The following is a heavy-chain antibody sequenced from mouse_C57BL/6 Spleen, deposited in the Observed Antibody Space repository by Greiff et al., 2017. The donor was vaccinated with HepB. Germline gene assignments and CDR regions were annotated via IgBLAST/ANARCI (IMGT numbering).Heavy chain of an antibody. J-gene: IGHJ4*01. Sequence: QVQLQQSGAELVKPGASVKISCKASGYAFSSYWMNWVKQRPGKGLEWIGQIYPGDGDTNYNGKFKGKATLTADKSSSTAYMQLSSLTSEDSAVYFCARSDYDYDDAMDYWGQGTSVTVSS. CDR3: ARSDYDYDDAMDY. V-gene: IGHV1-80*01. D-gene: IGHD2-4*01. CDR2: IYPGDGDT. CDR1: GYAFSSYW.